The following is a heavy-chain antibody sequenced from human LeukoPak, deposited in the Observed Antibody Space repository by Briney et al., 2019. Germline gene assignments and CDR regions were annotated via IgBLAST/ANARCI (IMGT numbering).Heavy chain of an antibody. CDR3: ARDGPPRYYFDY. D-gene: IGHD3/OR15-3a*01. V-gene: IGHV3-7*03. CDR2: IKQDGSEK. CDR1: GFTFSSYW. J-gene: IGHJ4*02. Sequence: GGSLRLSCAASGFTFSSYWMSWVRQAPGKGLGWVANIKQDGSEKYYVDSVKGRFTISRDNAKNSLYLQMNSLRAGDTAVYYCARDGPPRYYFDYWGQGTLVTVSS.